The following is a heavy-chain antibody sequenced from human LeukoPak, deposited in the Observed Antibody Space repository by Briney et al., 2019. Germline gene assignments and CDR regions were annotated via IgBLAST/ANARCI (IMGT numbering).Heavy chain of an antibody. Sequence: GGSLRLSCAASGFTFSSYGMHWVRQAPGKGLEWVAFIRYDGNNKYYADSVKGQFTISRDNSKNTLYLQMNSLRAEDTAVYYCAKDHSTYYHDSRTLDYWGQGTLVTVSS. CDR3: AKDHSTYYHDSRTLDY. J-gene: IGHJ4*02. CDR2: IRYDGNNK. D-gene: IGHD3-22*01. CDR1: GFTFSSYG. V-gene: IGHV3-30*02.